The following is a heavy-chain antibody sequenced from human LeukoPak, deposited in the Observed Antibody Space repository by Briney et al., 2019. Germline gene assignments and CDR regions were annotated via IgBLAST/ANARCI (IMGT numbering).Heavy chain of an antibody. CDR2: INAGNGNT. CDR3: AGESSGWYWRFDP. J-gene: IGHJ5*02. CDR1: GYTFTSYA. Sequence: EASVKVSCKASGYTFTSYAMHWVRQAPGQRLEWMGWINAGNGNTKYSQKFQGRVTITRDTSASTAYMELSSLRSEDTAVYYCAGESSGWYWRFDPWGQGTLVTVSS. V-gene: IGHV1-3*01. D-gene: IGHD6-19*01.